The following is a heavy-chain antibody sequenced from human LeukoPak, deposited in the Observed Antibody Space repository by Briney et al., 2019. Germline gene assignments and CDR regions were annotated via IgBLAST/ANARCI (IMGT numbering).Heavy chain of an antibody. V-gene: IGHV3-13*01. D-gene: IGHD2-2*01. J-gene: IGHJ1*01. CDR3: ARALCSSTSCPTTAEYFQH. CDR1: GFTFSSYD. CDR2: IGTAGDT. Sequence: GGSLRLSCAASGFTFSSYDMHWVRQATGKGLEWVSAIGTAGDTYYPGSVKGRFTISRENAKNSLYLQMNSLRAGDTAVYYCARALCSSTSCPTTAEYFQHWGQGTLVTVSS.